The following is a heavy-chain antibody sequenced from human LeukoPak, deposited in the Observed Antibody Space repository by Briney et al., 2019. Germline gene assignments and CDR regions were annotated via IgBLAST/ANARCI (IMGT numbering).Heavy chain of an antibody. J-gene: IGHJ6*04. Sequence: SETLSLTCAVYGGSFSGYYWSWIRQPPGKGLEWIGEVNHSGSTNYNPSLKSRVTISVDTSKNQFSLKLSSVTAADTAVYYCARGRIGYGMDVWGKGTTVIVSS. CDR3: ARGRIGYGMDV. D-gene: IGHD1-26*01. CDR1: GGSFSGYY. V-gene: IGHV4-34*01. CDR2: VNHSGST.